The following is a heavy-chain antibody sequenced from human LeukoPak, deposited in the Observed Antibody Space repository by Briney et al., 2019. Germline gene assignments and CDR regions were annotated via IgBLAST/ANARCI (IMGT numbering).Heavy chain of an antibody. J-gene: IGHJ4*02. CDR3: ARVGYDSSGYFQTRFDY. CDR2: IYYSGST. CDR1: GGSISSSSYY. V-gene: IGHV4-39*01. D-gene: IGHD3-22*01. Sequence: SETLSLTCTVSGGSISSSSYYWGWIRQPPGKGLEWIGSIYYSGSTYYNPSLKSRVTISVDTSKNQFSLKLSSVTAADTAVYYCARVGYDSSGYFQTRFDYWGQGTLVTVSS.